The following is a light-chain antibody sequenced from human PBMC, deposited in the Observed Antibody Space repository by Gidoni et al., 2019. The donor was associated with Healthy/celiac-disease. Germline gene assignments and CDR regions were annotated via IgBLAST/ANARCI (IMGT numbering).Light chain of an antibody. CDR2: AAS. J-gene: IGKJ4*01. CDR3: QQSYSTPNT. CDR1: QSISSY. V-gene: IGKV1-39*01. Sequence: DIQMTQSPSSLSASVGDRVTITCRASQSISSYLNWYQQKPGKAPKLLIYAASSLQSGVPSRFSGSGSWTDFTLTIISLQPEDFATYYCQQSYSTPNTVGGXTKVEIK.